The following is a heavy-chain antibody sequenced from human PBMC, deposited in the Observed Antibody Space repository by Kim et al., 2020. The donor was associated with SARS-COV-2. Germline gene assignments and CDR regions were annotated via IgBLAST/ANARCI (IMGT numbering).Heavy chain of an antibody. CDR3: ARGQPLDY. V-gene: IGHV4-31*03. D-gene: IGHD2-2*01. CDR1: GGSISSGGKF. CDR2: ISYSGNP. J-gene: IGHJ4*02. Sequence: SETLSLTCSVSGGSISSGGKFWTWIRQPPAKGLEWIGYISYSGNPHYSPSLRSRVSISLQTSENQFSLELTSVTAADTAVYYCARGQPLDYWGQGILVTVSS.